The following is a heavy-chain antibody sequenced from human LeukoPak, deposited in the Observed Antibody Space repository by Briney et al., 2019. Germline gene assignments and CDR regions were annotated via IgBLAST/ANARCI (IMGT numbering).Heavy chain of an antibody. Sequence: PGESLQISCKGSGYSFTNPWIGWVRLMPGKGLEWMGIIYPADSDIRYSPSFQGQVTISADKSINTAYLQWSSLKASDTAMYYCARQEYCSGGSCYTWFDSWGQGTLVTVSS. J-gene: IGHJ5*01. CDR2: IYPADSDI. V-gene: IGHV5-51*01. CDR3: ARQEYCSGGSCYTWFDS. D-gene: IGHD2-15*01. CDR1: GYSFTNPW.